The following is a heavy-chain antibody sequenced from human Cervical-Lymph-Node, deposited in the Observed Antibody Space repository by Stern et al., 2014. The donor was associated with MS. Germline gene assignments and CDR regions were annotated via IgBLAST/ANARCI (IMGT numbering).Heavy chain of an antibody. Sequence: QMQLQESGPGLVKPSETLSLTCTVSGGSISTYYWSWIRQTPGKGLEWIGYIFHSGTTNYNPSLQNRSPITRAPPENHFPLKLSSVTAVDTAVYYCARSYYDGSTFDYWGQGALVTVSS. CDR3: ARSYYDGSTFDY. J-gene: IGHJ4*02. V-gene: IGHV4-59*08. D-gene: IGHD3-22*01. CDR1: GGSISTYY. CDR2: IFHSGTT.